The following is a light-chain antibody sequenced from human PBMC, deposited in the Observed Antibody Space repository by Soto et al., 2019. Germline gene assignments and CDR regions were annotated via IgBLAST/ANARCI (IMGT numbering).Light chain of an antibody. CDR3: CSYAGSSTFVV. Sequence: QSALTQPASVSGSPGQWITISCTGTSSDVGSYNLVSWYQQHPGKAPKLMIYEVSKRPSGVSNRFSGSKSGNTASLTICGLQAEDEADYYCCSYAGSSTFVVFGGGTKLTVL. CDR1: SSDVGSYNL. J-gene: IGLJ2*01. CDR2: EVS. V-gene: IGLV2-23*02.